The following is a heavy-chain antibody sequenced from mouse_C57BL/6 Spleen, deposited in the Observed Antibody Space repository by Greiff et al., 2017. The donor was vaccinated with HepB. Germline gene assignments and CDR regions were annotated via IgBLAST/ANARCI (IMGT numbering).Heavy chain of an antibody. D-gene: IGHD2-1*01. Sequence: VQLQQSGPVLVKPGASVKMSCKASGYTFTDYYMNWVKQSHGKSLEWIGVINPYNGGTSYNQKFKGKATLTVDKSSSTAYMELNSLTSEDSAVYYCARGALYYGNYEAMDYWGQGTSVTVSS. CDR1: GYTFTDYY. J-gene: IGHJ4*01. V-gene: IGHV1-19*01. CDR3: ARGALYYGNYEAMDY. CDR2: INPYNGGT.